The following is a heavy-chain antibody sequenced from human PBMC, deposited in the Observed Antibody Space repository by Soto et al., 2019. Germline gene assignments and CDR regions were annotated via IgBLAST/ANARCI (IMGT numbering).Heavy chain of an antibody. CDR1: GITFSTYA. D-gene: IGHD5-12*01. J-gene: IGHJ5*02. Sequence: QVQLVQSGAEVKKPGASVKVSCKASGITFSTYAIHWVRQAPGQRLEWMGWINACNGNTRYSQKFQGRVTLTRYTSATTAYMDLSTLRADDAVMYCFAGAIGGYVPWGQGNLVTVSS. CDR2: INACNGNT. V-gene: IGHV1-3*01. CDR3: AGAIGGYVP.